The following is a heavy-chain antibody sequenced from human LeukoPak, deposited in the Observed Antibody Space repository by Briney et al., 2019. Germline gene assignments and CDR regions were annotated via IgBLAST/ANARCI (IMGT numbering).Heavy chain of an antibody. J-gene: IGHJ6*02. CDR1: GFTFSSYG. V-gene: IGHV3-33*01. CDR3: ASYRAVTTQVDYYGMDV. Sequence: GGSLRLSWEAAGFTFSSYGMHGARQAPGKGLEGVEVIWYDGSNKYYADSVKGRFTISRDNSKNTLYLQMNSLRAEDTAVYYCASYRAVTTQVDYYGMDVWGQGTTVTVSS. CDR2: IWYDGSNK. D-gene: IGHD4-17*01.